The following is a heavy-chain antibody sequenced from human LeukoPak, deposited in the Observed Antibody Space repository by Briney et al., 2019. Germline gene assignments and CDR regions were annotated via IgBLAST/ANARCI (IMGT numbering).Heavy chain of an antibody. J-gene: IGHJ4*02. Sequence: PSETLSLTCAVSGGSMSSGGGYSWGWIRQPPGKGLEWIGYIYNSGSTYHNPSLKSRVIISIDTPKNQFSLKLRYVTAADTAVYYCARISYRGTAWGQGTLVTVSS. V-gene: IGHV4-30-4*07. CDR2: IYNSGST. CDR3: ARISYRGTA. D-gene: IGHD1-26*01. CDR1: GGSMSSGGGYS.